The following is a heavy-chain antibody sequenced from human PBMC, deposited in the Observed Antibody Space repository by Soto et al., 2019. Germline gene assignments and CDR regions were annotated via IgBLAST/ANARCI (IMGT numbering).Heavy chain of an antibody. CDR2: IYYSGST. D-gene: IGHD3-22*01. CDR1: GGSISSGDYY. J-gene: IGHJ5*02. Sequence: TLSLTCTVSGGSISSGDYYWSWIRQPPGKGLEWIGYIYYSGSTYYNPSLKSRVTMTRDTSISTAYMELSRLRSDDTAVYYCARGYYDSSGYYYVDPWGQGTLVTVPS. V-gene: IGHV4-30-4*01. CDR3: ARGYYDSSGYYYVDP.